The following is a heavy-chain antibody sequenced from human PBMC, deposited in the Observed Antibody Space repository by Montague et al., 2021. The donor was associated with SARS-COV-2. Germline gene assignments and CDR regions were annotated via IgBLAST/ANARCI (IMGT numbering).Heavy chain of an antibody. V-gene: IGHV6-1*01. Sequence: CAISGDSVASNSPTWNWVRHSPSRGLEWLGRTYYRSKWYNDYAVSVRGLVTINPDTSKNQFSLQLNSVTPEDTAIYYCTSGREGNYNVMDVWGQGTTVTVSS. CDR1: GDSVASNSPT. CDR2: TYYRSKWYN. J-gene: IGHJ6*02. D-gene: IGHD1-1*01. CDR3: TSGREGNYNVMDV.